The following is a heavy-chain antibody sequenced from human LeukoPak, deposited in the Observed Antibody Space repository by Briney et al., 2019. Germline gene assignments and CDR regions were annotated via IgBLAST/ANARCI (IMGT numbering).Heavy chain of an antibody. CDR3: ARVPSWKGYMDV. CDR2: ISSSGNSI. Sequence: GGSLRLSCAASGFTFGDYYMSWIRQAPGKGLEWVSYISSSGNSISYVDSVKGRFTISRDNAKNSLYLQMSSLRAEDTAVYYCARVPSWKGYMDVWGKGTTVTVSS. J-gene: IGHJ6*03. D-gene: IGHD1-1*01. CDR1: GFTFGDYY. V-gene: IGHV3-11*01.